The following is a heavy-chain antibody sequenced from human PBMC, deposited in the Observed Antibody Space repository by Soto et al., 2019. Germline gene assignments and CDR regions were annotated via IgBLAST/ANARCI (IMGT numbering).Heavy chain of an antibody. D-gene: IGHD3-3*01. Sequence: ASVKVSCKASGYTFTGYYMHWVRQAPGQGLEWMGWINPNSGGTNYAQKFQGRVTMTRDTSISTAYMELSRLRSDDTAVYYCARDHSPSDFWSGYLGYWGQGTLVTVSS. V-gene: IGHV1-2*02. J-gene: IGHJ4*02. CDR1: GYTFTGYY. CDR3: ARDHSPSDFWSGYLGY. CDR2: INPNSGGT.